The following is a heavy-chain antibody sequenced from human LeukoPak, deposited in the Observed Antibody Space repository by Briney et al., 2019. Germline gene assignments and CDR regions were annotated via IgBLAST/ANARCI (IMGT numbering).Heavy chain of an antibody. CDR3: ARENWGIIAAAEDWFDP. CDR2: ISSSSSTI. V-gene: IGHV3-48*01. D-gene: IGHD6-13*01. J-gene: IGHJ5*02. Sequence: PGGSLRLSCAAYGFTFSSYSMNWVRQARGGGVEWDSYISSSSSTIYYADSVKGRFTISRDNAKNSLYLQMNSLRAEDTDVYYCARENWGIIAAAEDWFDPWGQGTLVTVSS. CDR1: GFTFSSYS.